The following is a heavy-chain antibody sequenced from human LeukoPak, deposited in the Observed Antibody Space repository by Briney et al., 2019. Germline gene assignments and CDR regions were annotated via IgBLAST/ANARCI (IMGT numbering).Heavy chain of an antibody. D-gene: IGHD6-13*01. CDR2: IIPIFGTA. J-gene: IGHJ6*02. V-gene: IGHV1-69*01. Sequence: SVKVSCKASGGTFSSYAISWVRQAPGQGLEWMGGIIPIFGTANYAQKFQGRVTITADESTSTAYMELSSLRSEDTAVYYCARDQGIAAAGSDFYYYYGMDVWGQGTTVTVSS. CDR3: ARDQGIAAAGSDFYYYYGMDV. CDR1: GGTFSSYA.